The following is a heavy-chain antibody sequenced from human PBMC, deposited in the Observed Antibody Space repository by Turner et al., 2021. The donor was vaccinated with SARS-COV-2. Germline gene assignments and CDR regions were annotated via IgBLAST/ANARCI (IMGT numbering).Heavy chain of an antibody. V-gene: IGHV3-7*03. Sequence: EVQLVESGGGLFQPGGSLRVHCTACGFTFSNYWMSWVRQAPGKGLEWVAETNHDGSEKYYVDSVRGRFTISSDNAKNTMFLQMNSLRAEDTAVYYCARDRGWDTFDYWGQGTLVTVSS. CDR1: GFTFSNYW. CDR3: ARDRGWDTFDY. J-gene: IGHJ4*02. CDR2: TNHDGSEK. D-gene: IGHD6-19*01.